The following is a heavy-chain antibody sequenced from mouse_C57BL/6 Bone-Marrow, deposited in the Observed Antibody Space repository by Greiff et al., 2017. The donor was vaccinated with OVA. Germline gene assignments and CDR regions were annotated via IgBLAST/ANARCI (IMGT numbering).Heavy chain of an antibody. J-gene: IGHJ2*01. CDR2: IRNKPNGSTT. V-gene: IGHV7-3*01. CDR1: GFTFTNYY. D-gene: IGHD1-1*01. CDR3: ARYKGRVAVDYFDY. Sequence: DVMLVESGGGLVQPGDSLSLSCAASGFTFTNYYMSWVRQPPGKALEWLAFIRNKPNGSTTEYSASVKGRLTISRDNSQSILYLQMNALRAEDSATYYCARYKGRVAVDYFDYWGQGTALTVSS.